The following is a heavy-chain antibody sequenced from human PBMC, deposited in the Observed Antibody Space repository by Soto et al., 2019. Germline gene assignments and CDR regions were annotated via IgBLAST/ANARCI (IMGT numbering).Heavy chain of an antibody. D-gene: IGHD6-13*01. CDR3: AKGYSSGWFTHY. J-gene: IGHJ4*02. V-gene: IGHV3-23*01. Sequence: LRLSCAASGFTFSSYAMSWVRQAPGKGLEWVSAISGSGGSTYYADSVKGRFTISRDNSKNTLYLQMNSLRAEDTAVYYCAKGYSSGWFTHYWGQGTMVTVSS. CDR2: ISGSGGST. CDR1: GFTFSSYA.